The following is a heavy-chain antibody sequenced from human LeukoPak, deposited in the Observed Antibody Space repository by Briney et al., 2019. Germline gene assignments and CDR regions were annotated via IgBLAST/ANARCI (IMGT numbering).Heavy chain of an antibody. V-gene: IGHV3-64*01. Sequence: GGSLRLSCAASGFTFSSYAMHWVRQAPGKGLEYVSAISSNGGSTYYANSVKGRFTISRDNSKNTLSLQMNSLRAEDTAVYYCARDLTGTGGNWFDPWGQGTLVTVSS. CDR2: ISSNGGST. D-gene: IGHD1-20*01. CDR1: GFTFSSYA. J-gene: IGHJ5*02. CDR3: ARDLTGTGGNWFDP.